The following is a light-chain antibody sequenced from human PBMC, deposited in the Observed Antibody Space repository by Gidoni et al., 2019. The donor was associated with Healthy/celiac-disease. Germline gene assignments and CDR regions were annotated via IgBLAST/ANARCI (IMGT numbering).Light chain of an antibody. CDR3: QQYGSSPMYT. CDR1: QSVSSSY. J-gene: IGKJ2*01. Sequence: EFVLTQSPGPLSLSPGERATLSCRASQSVSSSYLAWYQQKPGQAPRLHIYGASSRATGIPDRCSGSGSGTDFTLTISRLEPEDFAVYYCQQYGSSPMYTFGQGTQLEIK. CDR2: GAS. V-gene: IGKV3-20*01.